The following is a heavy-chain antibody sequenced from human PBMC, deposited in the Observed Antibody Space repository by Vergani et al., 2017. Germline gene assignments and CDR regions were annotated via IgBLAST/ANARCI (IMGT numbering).Heavy chain of an antibody. D-gene: IGHD3-10*01. CDR1: GVSMSGYY. CDR2: MYHSGST. J-gene: IGHJ5*02. CDR3: GRVADFYGLGSRLLDL. V-gene: IGHV4-59*01. Sequence: QAQLQESGPGLVKPLETLSLTCHVFGVSMSGYYWSWIRQPPGKELEWIGYMYHSGSTNYNPSLETRVTISGDTSKNQFSLKLNSVTAADTAVYYCGRVADFYGLGSRLLDLWGQGILVTVSS.